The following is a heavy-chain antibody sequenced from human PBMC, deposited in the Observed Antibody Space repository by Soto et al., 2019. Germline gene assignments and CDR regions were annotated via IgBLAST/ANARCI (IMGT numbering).Heavy chain of an antibody. CDR3: ATDILTGPRDH. J-gene: IGHJ4*02. D-gene: IGHD3-9*01. CDR1: GGSISSSSYH. Sequence: PSETLSLTCTVSGGSISSSSYHWGWIRQPPGEGLEWIGSIHYSGNTYYNPSLKSRVSMSVDTSKNQFSLKLSSVTTADTAVYYCATDILTGPRDHWGQGTLVTSPQ. V-gene: IGHV4-39*07. CDR2: IHYSGNT.